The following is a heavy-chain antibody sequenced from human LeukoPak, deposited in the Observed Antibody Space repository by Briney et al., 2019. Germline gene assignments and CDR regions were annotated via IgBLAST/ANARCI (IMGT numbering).Heavy chain of an antibody. Sequence: GASVKVSCKASGYTFTGYYMHWVRQAPGQGLEWMGRINPNSGGTNYAQKFQGRVTMTWDTSISTAYMKLSRLRSDDTAVYYCARGSGSYFRFDPWGQGTLVTVSS. J-gene: IGHJ5*02. D-gene: IGHD1-26*01. V-gene: IGHV1-2*06. CDR2: INPNSGGT. CDR3: ARGSGSYFRFDP. CDR1: GYTFTGYY.